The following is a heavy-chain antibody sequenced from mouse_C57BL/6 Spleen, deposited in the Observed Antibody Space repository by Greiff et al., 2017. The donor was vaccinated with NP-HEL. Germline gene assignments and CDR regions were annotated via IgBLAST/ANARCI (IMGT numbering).Heavy chain of an antibody. CDR2: IHPNSGST. Sequence: VQLQQPGAELVKPGASVKLSCKASGYTFTSYWMHWVKQRPGQGLEWIGMIHPNSGSTNYNEKFKSKATLTVDKSSSTAYMQLSSLTSEDSAVYYCARYPSTVVAHYYAMDYWGQGTSVTVSS. CDR3: ARYPSTVVAHYYAMDY. J-gene: IGHJ4*01. D-gene: IGHD1-1*01. V-gene: IGHV1-64*01. CDR1: GYTFTSYW.